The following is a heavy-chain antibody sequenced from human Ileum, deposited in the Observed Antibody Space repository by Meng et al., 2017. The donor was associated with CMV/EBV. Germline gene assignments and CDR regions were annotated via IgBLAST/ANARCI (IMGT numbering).Heavy chain of an antibody. D-gene: IGHD3-10*01. Sequence: PLLESGPGLVKASEHLSLTCIVSGDSISGYHWTWIRKPAGKGLEWIGRLRTSGTTDHNPSLKSRVTLSIDTSKNQFSLKLNSVTAADTAVYYCGRAGARGVPVDMWGQGTLVTVSS. CDR3: GRAGARGVPVDM. V-gene: IGHV4-4*07. CDR2: LRTSGTT. J-gene: IGHJ4*02. CDR1: GDSISGYH.